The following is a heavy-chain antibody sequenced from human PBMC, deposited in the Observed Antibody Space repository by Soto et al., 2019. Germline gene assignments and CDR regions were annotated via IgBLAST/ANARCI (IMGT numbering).Heavy chain of an antibody. CDR2: ISYDGSNK. CDR3: AKEGGYDYVWGSYRYTRQFSWFDP. J-gene: IGHJ5*02. D-gene: IGHD3-16*02. CDR1: GFTFSSYG. V-gene: IGHV3-30*18. Sequence: GGSLRLSCAASGFTFSSYGMHWVRQAPGKGLEWVAVISYDGSNKYYADSVKGRFTISRDNSKNTLYLQMNSLRAEDTAVYYCAKEGGYDYVWGSYRYTRQFSWFDPWGQGTLVTVSS.